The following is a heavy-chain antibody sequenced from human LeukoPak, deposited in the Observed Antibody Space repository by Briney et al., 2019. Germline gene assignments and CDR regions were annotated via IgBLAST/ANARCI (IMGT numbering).Heavy chain of an antibody. D-gene: IGHD1-26*01. J-gene: IGHJ4*02. CDR1: GGSISSSGYY. CDR2: IYYSGST. Sequence: SETLSLTCTVSGGSISSSGYYWGWLRQPPGKGLEGIGSIYYSGSTYYNPSLKSRVTISVDTSKNQFSLKLSSVTAADTAVYYCARGSGSYYLDYWGQGTLVTVSS. CDR3: ARGSGSYYLDY. V-gene: IGHV4-39*07.